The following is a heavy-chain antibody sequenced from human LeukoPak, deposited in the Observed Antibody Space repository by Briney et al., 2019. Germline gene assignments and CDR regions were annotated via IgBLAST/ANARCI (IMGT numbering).Heavy chain of an antibody. J-gene: IGHJ4*02. V-gene: IGHV3-48*01. D-gene: IGHD6-13*01. CDR1: GFTFSSYE. CDR3: ARALFWQQLVHYYFDY. Sequence: GGSLRLSCAASGFTFSSYEMNWVRQAPGKGLEWVSYISSSSSTIYYADSVKGRFTISRDNAKNSLYLQMNSLRGEDTAVYYCARALFWQQLVHYYFDYWGQGTLVTVSS. CDR2: ISSSSSTI.